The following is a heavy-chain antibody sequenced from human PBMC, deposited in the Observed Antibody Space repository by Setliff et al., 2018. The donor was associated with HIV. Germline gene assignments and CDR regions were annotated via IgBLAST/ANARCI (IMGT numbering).Heavy chain of an antibody. Sequence: ASVKVSCKASGYTFTDYYVHWVRQAPGQGLEWLGWINPNSGGTRYAQNFQGRVTLTRGTSTSTVYMELSRLKSDDTAVYYCARDPGLTASYYMDVWGKGTTVTVSS. CDR1: GYTFTDYY. V-gene: IGHV1-2*02. J-gene: IGHJ6*03. CDR3: ARDPGLTASYYMDV. CDR2: INPNSGGT. D-gene: IGHD2-21*02.